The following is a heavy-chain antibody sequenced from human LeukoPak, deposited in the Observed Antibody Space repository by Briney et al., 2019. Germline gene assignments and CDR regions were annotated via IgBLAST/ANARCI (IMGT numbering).Heavy chain of an antibody. CDR2: IRYDGSNK. J-gene: IGHJ5*02. D-gene: IGHD3-22*01. CDR3: ARDFSHYYDSSQNWFDP. Sequence: GGSLRLSCAASGFTFSSYGMHWVRQAPGKGLEWVAFIRYDGSNKYYADSVKGRFTISRDNSKNTLYLQMNSLRAEDTAVYYCARDFSHYYDSSQNWFDPWGQGTLVTVSS. CDR1: GFTFSSYG. V-gene: IGHV3-30*02.